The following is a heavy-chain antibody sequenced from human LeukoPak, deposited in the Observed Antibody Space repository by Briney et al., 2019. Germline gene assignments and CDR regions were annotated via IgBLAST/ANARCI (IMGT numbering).Heavy chain of an antibody. CDR1: GFTFSSYA. J-gene: IGHJ4*02. Sequence: PGGSLRPSCAASGFTFSSYAMHWVRQAPGKGLEWVAVISYDGSNKYYADSVKGRFTISRDNSKNTLYLQMNSLRAEDTAVYYCARDGAPQGIAVTHYFDYWGQGTLVTVSS. V-gene: IGHV3-30*04. CDR2: ISYDGSNK. CDR3: ARDGAPQGIAVTHYFDY. D-gene: IGHD6-19*01.